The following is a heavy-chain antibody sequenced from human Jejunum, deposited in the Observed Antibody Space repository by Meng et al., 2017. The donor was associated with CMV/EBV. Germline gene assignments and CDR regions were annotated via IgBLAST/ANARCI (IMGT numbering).Heavy chain of an antibody. D-gene: IGHD3-22*01. CDR3: ARDPPDYYDKSGFATDF. CDR2: FYSGGDT. Sequence: VSANHLFWVRQPPGKGLEWVSIFYSGGDTSYADSVKGRFSISRDNSKDTLYLEMNSLRPEDTAVYYCARDPPDYYDKSGFATDFWGQGTPVTVSS. J-gene: IGHJ4*02. CDR1: VSANH. V-gene: IGHV3-53*05.